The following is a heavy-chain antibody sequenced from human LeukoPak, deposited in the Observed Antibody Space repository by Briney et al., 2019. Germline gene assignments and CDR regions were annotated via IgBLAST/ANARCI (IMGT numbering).Heavy chain of an antibody. Sequence: SETLSLTCTVSGGSISSYYWSWIRQPPGKGLEWIGYIHYSGSTNHNPSLKSRVTISVDTSKNQFSLKLSSVTAADTAVYYCASGDYGNFSRFDFWGQGTLVTVSS. CDR2: IHYSGST. J-gene: IGHJ4*02. CDR3: ASGDYGNFSRFDF. D-gene: IGHD4/OR15-4a*01. CDR1: GGSISSYY. V-gene: IGHV4-59*08.